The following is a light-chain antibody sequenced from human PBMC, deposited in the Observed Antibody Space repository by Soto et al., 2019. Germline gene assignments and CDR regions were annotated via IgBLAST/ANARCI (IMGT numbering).Light chain of an antibody. CDR1: QSVRSN. Sequence: EMVMTQSPATLSVSPGESATLSCRASQSVRSNLAWYQQRPGQPPRLLIYGPSTRATGIPARFSGSGSGTEFTLTISSLQSEDFAVYYCEQYDIWPLTFGGGTRWIS. CDR2: GPS. V-gene: IGKV3-15*01. J-gene: IGKJ4*01. CDR3: EQYDIWPLT.